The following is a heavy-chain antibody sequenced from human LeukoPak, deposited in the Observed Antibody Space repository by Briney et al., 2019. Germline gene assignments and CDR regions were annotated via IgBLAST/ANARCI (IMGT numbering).Heavy chain of an antibody. J-gene: IGHJ2*01. D-gene: IGHD2-2*01. CDR1: GGSISSGGYY. V-gene: IGHV4-31*03. CDR3: ARAVGVVPADNWYFDL. Sequence: SSETLSLTCTVSGGSISSGGYYWSWIRQHPGKGLEWIGYIYYSGSTYYNPSLKSRVTISVDTSKNQFSLKLSSVTAADTAVYYCARAVGVVPADNWYFDLWGRGTLVTVSS. CDR2: IYYSGST.